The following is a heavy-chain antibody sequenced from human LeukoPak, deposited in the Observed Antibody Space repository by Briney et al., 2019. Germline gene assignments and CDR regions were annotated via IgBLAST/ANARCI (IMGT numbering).Heavy chain of an antibody. J-gene: IGHJ6*03. CDR3: AREGITIFGVVIDYYYMDV. Sequence: ASVKVSCKASGYTFTSYGISWVRQAPGQGLEWMGWISAYNGNTNYAQKLQGRVTMTTDTSTSTAYMELRSLRSDDTAVYYCAREGITIFGVVIDYYYMDVWGKGITVTVSS. CDR2: ISAYNGNT. D-gene: IGHD3-3*01. V-gene: IGHV1-18*01. CDR1: GYTFTSYG.